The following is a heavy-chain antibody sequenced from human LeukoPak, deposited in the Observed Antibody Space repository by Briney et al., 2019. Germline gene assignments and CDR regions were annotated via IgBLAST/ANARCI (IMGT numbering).Heavy chain of an antibody. CDR3: ARAPDNYGIDDY. CDR1: GYSFRSYY. V-gene: IGHV1-46*01. D-gene: IGHD5-24*01. Sequence: ASVKVSCKASGYSFRSYYMHWVRQAPGQGLEWVGIINPDVGSTSYAQRFQGRIALTRDTSTSTVCMELSSLRFDDAAVYYCARAPDNYGIDDYWGQGTLVTVSS. J-gene: IGHJ4*02. CDR2: INPDVGST.